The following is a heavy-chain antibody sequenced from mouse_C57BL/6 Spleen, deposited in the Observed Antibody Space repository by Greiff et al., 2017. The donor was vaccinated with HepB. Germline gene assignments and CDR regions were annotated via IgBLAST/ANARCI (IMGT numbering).Heavy chain of an antibody. Sequence: VQLQQSGAELARPGASVKLSCKASGYTFTSYGISWVKQRTGQGLEWIGEIYPRSGNTYYNEKFKGKATLTADKSSSTAYMELRSLTSEDSAVYFCARAYGSSYGGWYFDVWGTGTTVTVSS. D-gene: IGHD1-1*01. CDR3: ARAYGSSYGGWYFDV. CDR2: IYPRSGNT. V-gene: IGHV1-81*01. CDR1: GYTFTSYG. J-gene: IGHJ1*03.